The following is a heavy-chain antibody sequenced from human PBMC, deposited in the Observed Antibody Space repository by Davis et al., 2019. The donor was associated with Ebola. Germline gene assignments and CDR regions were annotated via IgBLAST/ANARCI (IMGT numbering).Heavy chain of an antibody. V-gene: IGHV3-20*04. D-gene: IGHD7-27*01. J-gene: IGHJ4*02. CDR3: ARVRGTGDPDY. Sequence: GESLKISCAASGFTFGDYAMTWVRQVPGKGLEWVSGINWNGGSTGYVDSVKGRFTLSRDHVKNSLYLQMNSLRAEDTAVYYCARVRGTGDPDYWGQGTLVTVSS. CDR1: GFTFGDYA. CDR2: INWNGGST.